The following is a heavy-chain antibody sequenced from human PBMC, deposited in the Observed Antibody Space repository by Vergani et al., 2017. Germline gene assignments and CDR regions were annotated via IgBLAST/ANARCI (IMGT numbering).Heavy chain of an antibody. CDR1: GFTFDDYA. CDR3: AKDTAVADY. V-gene: IGHV3-9*01. Sequence: EVQLVESGGGLVQPGRSLRLSCAASGFTFDDYAMHWVRQAPGKGLEWVSGISWNSGSIGYADSVKGRFTISRDNSKNTLYLQMNSLRAEDTAVYYCAKDTAVADYWGQGTLVTVSS. J-gene: IGHJ4*02. D-gene: IGHD6-19*01. CDR2: ISWNSGSI.